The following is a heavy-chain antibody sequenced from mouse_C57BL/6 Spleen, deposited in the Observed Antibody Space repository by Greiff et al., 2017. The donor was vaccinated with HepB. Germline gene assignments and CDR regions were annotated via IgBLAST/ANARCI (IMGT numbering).Heavy chain of an antibody. V-gene: IGHV1-80*01. CDR1: GYAFSRYW. D-gene: IGHD2-3*01. Sequence: QVQLQQSGAELVKPGASVKISCKASGYAFSRYWMNWVKQRPGRGLEWIGQIYPGDGDTNYNGKFKGKATLPAYKSSSTYYMQRSSLTAEDSAVYFCARSLYDGYYAYWGQGTLVTVSA. J-gene: IGHJ3*01. CDR3: ARSLYDGYYAY. CDR2: IYPGDGDT.